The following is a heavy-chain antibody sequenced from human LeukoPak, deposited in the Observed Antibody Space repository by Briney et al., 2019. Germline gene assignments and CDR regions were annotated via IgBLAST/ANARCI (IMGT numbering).Heavy chain of an antibody. CDR2: ISWNSGSI. CDR3: AKDMGGYYDSSGYSDY. D-gene: IGHD3-22*01. Sequence: GGSLRLSCAASGFTFDDYAMHWVRQAPGKGLEWVSGISWNSGSIGYADSVKGRFTISRDNAKNSLYLQTNSLRAEDTALYYCAKDMGGYYDSSGYSDYWGQGTLVTVSS. J-gene: IGHJ4*02. V-gene: IGHV3-9*01. CDR1: GFTFDDYA.